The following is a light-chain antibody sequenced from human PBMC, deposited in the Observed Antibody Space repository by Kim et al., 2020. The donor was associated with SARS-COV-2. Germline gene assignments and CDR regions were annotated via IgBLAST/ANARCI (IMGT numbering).Light chain of an antibody. CDR3: CSYAGSYSVV. Sequence: QSALTQPRSVSGSPGQSVTISCTGTSSDVGGYNYVSWYQQHPGKVPKVMIYDVSKRPSGVPDRFSGSKSGNTASLTISGLQAEDEADYYCCSYAGSYSVVFGGGTQLTVL. CDR1: SSDVGGYNY. J-gene: IGLJ2*01. CDR2: DVS. V-gene: IGLV2-11*01.